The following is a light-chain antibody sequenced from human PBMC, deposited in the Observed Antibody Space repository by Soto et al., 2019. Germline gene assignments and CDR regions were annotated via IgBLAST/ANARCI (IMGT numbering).Light chain of an antibody. CDR3: QQRSNWPPWT. Sequence: EFVLTQSPATLSFSPGERATLSCSASQRVSSYLAWYQQKPGQAPRLLIYDASNRATGIPARFSGSGSGTDFTLTISSLEPEDFAVYYCQQRSNWPPWTFGQGTKVEIK. V-gene: IGKV3-11*01. J-gene: IGKJ1*01. CDR1: QRVSSY. CDR2: DAS.